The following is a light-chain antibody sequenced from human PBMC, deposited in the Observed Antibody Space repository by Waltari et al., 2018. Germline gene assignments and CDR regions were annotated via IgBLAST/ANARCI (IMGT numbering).Light chain of an antibody. CDR3: ATWDDRLTGLV. V-gene: IGLV1-44*01. Sequence: QSVLTHPPSASGTPGQTVSTVFSAVYSNIGSHVLNWYRQVPGTAPKRLIYSNACRPSGVPDRFSGSKSGTSASLAISGIQSDDEGDYYCATWDDRLTGLVFGGGTQVTVL. CDR2: SNA. J-gene: IGLJ2*01. CDR1: YSNIGSHV.